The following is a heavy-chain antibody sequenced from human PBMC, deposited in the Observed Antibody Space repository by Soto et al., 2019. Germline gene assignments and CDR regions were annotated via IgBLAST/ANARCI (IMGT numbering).Heavy chain of an antibody. CDR3: AKRISLAATPGYYFDY. Sequence: GGSLRLSCAASGFTFSSYAMSWVRQDPGKGLEWVSAISGSGGSTYYADSVKGRFTISRDNSKNTLYLQMNSLRAEDTAVYYCAKRISLAATPGYYFDYWGQGTLVTVSS. CDR1: GFTFSSYA. CDR2: ISGSGGST. J-gene: IGHJ4*02. V-gene: IGHV3-23*01. D-gene: IGHD2-15*01.